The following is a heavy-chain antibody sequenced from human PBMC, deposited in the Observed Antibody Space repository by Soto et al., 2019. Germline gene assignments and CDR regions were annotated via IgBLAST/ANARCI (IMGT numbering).Heavy chain of an antibody. Sequence: PSETLSLTCTVSGGSISSYYWSWIRQPPGKGLEWIGYIYYSGSTNYNPSLKSRVTISVDTSKNQISLKLSSVTAADTAVYYCARDALRVGIDYWGQGTLVTVSS. CDR2: IYYSGST. V-gene: IGHV4-59*01. CDR1: GGSISSYY. CDR3: ARDALRVGIDY. J-gene: IGHJ4*02.